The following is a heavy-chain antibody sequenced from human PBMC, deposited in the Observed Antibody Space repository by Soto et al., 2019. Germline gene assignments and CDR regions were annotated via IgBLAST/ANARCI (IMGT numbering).Heavy chain of an antibody. D-gene: IGHD4-4*01. J-gene: IGHJ5*02. CDR3: AKAYRTVWTPKLYNWFDP. Sequence: PGGSLRLSCAASGFTFSTYAMTWVRQAPGKGLEWVSAISGDGGSTYYADSVKGRFSISRDNPQNTLYLQMNSLRAEDTATYYCAKAYRTVWTPKLYNWFDPWGQGTLVTVSS. CDR1: GFTFSTYA. V-gene: IGHV3-23*01. CDR2: ISGDGGST.